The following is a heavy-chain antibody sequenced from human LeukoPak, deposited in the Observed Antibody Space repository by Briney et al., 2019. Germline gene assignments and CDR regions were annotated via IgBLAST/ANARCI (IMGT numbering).Heavy chain of an antibody. D-gene: IGHD3-3*02. Sequence: SETPSLTCTVSGGSISNYYWSWIRQPPGKGLEWIGYIYYSGSTNYNPSLKSRVTTSVDTSKNQFSLKLSSVTAADTAVYYCARSYSNIFSWFDPWGQGTLVTVSS. CDR3: ARSYSNIFSWFDP. J-gene: IGHJ5*02. V-gene: IGHV4-59*01. CDR2: IYYSGST. CDR1: GGSISNYY.